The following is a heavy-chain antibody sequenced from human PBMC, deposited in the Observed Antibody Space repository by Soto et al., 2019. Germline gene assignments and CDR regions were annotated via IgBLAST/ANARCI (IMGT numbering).Heavy chain of an antibody. Sequence: QLVKSGAEVKKPGASVRVSCKTSGPTFIAYYIHWVRQAPGQGLEWMGWIDPKSGGTTYEQKFLGRVTMTRDTSINTAYMDLNRLTSDDTAVYYCARVSMDVPEWGQGTLITVSS. D-gene: IGHD6-6*01. V-gene: IGHV1-2*02. CDR2: IDPKSGGT. CDR1: GPTFIAYY. CDR3: ARVSMDVPE. J-gene: IGHJ4*02.